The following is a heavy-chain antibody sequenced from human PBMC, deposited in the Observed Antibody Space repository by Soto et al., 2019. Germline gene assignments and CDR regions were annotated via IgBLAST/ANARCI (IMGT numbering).Heavy chain of an antibody. Sequence: GASVKVSCKASGYSFTDYHIHWVRQAPGQGLEWLGRINPKSGGTSTAQKIQGWVTMTTDTTISTASMELTRLTSDDTAIYYCARGDSTDCSNGVCSFFYNRDMDVWGQGTTVTVSS. CDR1: GYSFTDYH. CDR3: ARGDSTDCSNGVCSFFYNRDMDV. D-gene: IGHD2-8*01. CDR2: INPKSGGT. V-gene: IGHV1-2*04. J-gene: IGHJ6*02.